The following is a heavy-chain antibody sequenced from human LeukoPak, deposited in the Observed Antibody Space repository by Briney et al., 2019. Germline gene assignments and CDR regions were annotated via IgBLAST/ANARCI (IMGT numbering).Heavy chain of an antibody. CDR1: GFTFSSYS. Sequence: GGSLRLSCAASGFTFSSYSMNWVRQAPGKGLEWVSSISSSSSYIYYADSVKGRFTISRDNAKNSLYLQMNSLRAEDTAVYYCARVAVRGVISPPENWGQGTLVTVSS. D-gene: IGHD3-10*01. CDR2: ISSSSSYI. CDR3: ARVAVRGVISPPEN. V-gene: IGHV3-21*01. J-gene: IGHJ4*02.